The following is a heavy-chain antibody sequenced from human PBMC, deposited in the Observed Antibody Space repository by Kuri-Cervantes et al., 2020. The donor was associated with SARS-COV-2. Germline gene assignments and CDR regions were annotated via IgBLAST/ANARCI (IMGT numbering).Heavy chain of an antibody. J-gene: IGHJ6*04. D-gene: IGHD3-16*01. CDR2: ISSSGSTI. CDR3: VRDPHDWGMDV. CDR1: GFTFSDYY. V-gene: IGHV3-11*01. Sequence: GGSLRLSCAASGFTFSDYYMSWIRQAPGKGLEWVSYISSSGSTIYYADSVKGRFTISRDNAKNSLYLQMNSLRVEDTAIYYCVRDPHDWGMDVWGKGTTVTVSS.